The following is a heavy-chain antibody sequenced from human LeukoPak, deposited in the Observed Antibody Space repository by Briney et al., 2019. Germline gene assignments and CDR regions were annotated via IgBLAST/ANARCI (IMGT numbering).Heavy chain of an antibody. D-gene: IGHD2-2*01. V-gene: IGHV3-74*01. CDR1: GFTFSSYW. CDR3: ARSVLLRDIVVVPAAITHSWFDP. CDR2: INTDGSST. J-gene: IGHJ5*02. Sequence: GGSLRLSCAASGFTFSSYWMHWVRQAPGKGLVWVSRINTDGSSTSYADSVKGRFTISRDNAKNTLYLQMNSLRAEDTAVYYCARSVLLRDIVVVPAAITHSWFDPWGQGTLVTVSS.